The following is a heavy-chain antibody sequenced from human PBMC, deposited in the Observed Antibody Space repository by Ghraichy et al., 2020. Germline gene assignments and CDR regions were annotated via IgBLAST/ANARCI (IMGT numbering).Heavy chain of an antibody. D-gene: IGHD4-17*01. CDR2: IYHSGST. V-gene: IGHV4-30-2*01. J-gene: IGHJ3*02. Sequence: SETLSLTCAVSGGSISSGGYSWSWIRQPPGKGLEWIGYIYHSGSTYYNPSLKSRVTISVDRSKNQFSLKLSSVTAADTAVYYCARVAGDYSDAFDIWGQGTMVTVSS. CDR1: GGSISSGGYS. CDR3: ARVAGDYSDAFDI.